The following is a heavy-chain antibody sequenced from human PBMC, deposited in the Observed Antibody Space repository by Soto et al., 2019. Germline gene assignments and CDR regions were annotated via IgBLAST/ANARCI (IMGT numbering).Heavy chain of an antibody. CDR1: GFTFSSYA. CDR2: ISYDGSNK. D-gene: IGHD3-22*01. CDR3: ARDDGDYYDSSGYYQLAYYYYGMDV. Sequence: PGGSLRLSCAASGFTFSSYAMHWVRQAPGKGLEWVAVISYDGSNKYYADSVKGRFTISRDNSKNTLYLQMNSLRAEDTAVYYCARDDGDYYDSSGYYQLAYYYYGMDVWGQGTTVTVSS. J-gene: IGHJ6*02. V-gene: IGHV3-30-3*01.